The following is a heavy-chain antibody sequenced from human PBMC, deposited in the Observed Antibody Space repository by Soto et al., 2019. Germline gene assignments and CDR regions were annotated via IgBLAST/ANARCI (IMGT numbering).Heavy chain of an antibody. V-gene: IGHV1-69*01. CDR2: IIPIFGTA. J-gene: IGHJ6*02. CDR3: GRADIVATIHQYYYGMDV. Sequence: QVQLVQSGAEVQKPGSSVKVSCKASGGTFSSYAISWVRQAPGQGLEWMGGIIPIFGTANYAQKFQGRVTITADESTSTAYMELSSLRSEDTAVYYCGRADIVATIHQYYYGMDVWGQGTTVTVSS. CDR1: GGTFSSYA. D-gene: IGHD5-12*01.